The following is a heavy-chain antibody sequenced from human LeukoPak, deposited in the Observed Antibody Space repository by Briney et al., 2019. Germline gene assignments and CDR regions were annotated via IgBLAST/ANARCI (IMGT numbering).Heavy chain of an antibody. J-gene: IGHJ4*02. Sequence: ETLSLTCTVSGGSISSSSYYWGWIRQPPGKGLEWVSAISGSGGSTYYADSVKGRFTISRDNSKNTLYLQMNSLRAEDTAVYYCAKEMTQIIRYSSFDYWGQGTLVTVSS. V-gene: IGHV3-23*01. CDR2: ISGSGGST. CDR3: AKEMTQIIRYSSFDY. D-gene: IGHD6-13*01. CDR1: GGSISSSSYY.